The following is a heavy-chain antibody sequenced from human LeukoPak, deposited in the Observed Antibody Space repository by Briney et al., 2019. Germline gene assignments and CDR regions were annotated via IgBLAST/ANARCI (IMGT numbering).Heavy chain of an antibody. CDR2: ISTDGYYK. Sequence: KSGGSLRLSCTPSGFTFSSYAMNWVRQAPGQGLEWVSSISTDGYYKFYADSVKGRFTISRDNPKTSLYPQMDSLRAEDTAVYHCVRGSISTPSDSWGQGTLVTVSS. D-gene: IGHD2-21*01. CDR1: GFTFSSYA. V-gene: IGHV3-21*01. CDR3: VRGSISTPSDS. J-gene: IGHJ4*02.